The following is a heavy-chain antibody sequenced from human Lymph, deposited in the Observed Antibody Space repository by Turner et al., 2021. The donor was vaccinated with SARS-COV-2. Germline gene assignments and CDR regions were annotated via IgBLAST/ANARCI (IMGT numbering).Heavy chain of an antibody. Sequence: QVQLQESGPGLVKPSETLSLPCTVSGGSISSYYWSWIRQPPGKGLEWIGYISNSGSTNYNPSLKSRVTISLDTSKNQFSLELSSVTAADTAVYYCARHGNELGIQLWGQGTLVTVSS. CDR3: ARHGNELGIQL. J-gene: IGHJ4*02. CDR2: ISNSGST. CDR1: GGSISSYY. D-gene: IGHD5-18*01. V-gene: IGHV4-59*08.